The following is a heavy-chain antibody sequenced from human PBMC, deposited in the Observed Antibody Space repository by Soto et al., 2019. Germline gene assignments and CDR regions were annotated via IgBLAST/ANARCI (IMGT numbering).Heavy chain of an antibody. CDR3: AKEGEKYCSSTSCDPYYYYGMDV. J-gene: IGHJ6*02. D-gene: IGHD2-2*01. CDR1: GFTFSSYW. V-gene: IGHV3-7*01. CDR2: IKQDGSEK. Sequence: GGSLRLSCAASGFTFSSYWMSWVRQAPGKGLEWVANIKQDGSEKYYVDSVKGRFTISRDNAKNSLYLQMNSLRAEDTAVYYCAKEGEKYCSSTSCDPYYYYGMDVWGQGTTVTVSS.